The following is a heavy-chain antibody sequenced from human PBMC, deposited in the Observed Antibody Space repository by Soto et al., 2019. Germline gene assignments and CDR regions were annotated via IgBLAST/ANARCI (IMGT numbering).Heavy chain of an antibody. J-gene: IGHJ5*02. D-gene: IGHD6-25*01. CDR2: IYFTGNT. CDR1: GGSITSSSHF. CDR3: AGQTFTIAAASYGRSNWFDP. Sequence: SETLSLTCSASGGSITSSSHFWGWVRQPPGKGLEWIGTIYFTGNTYYTPSLKSRLTMSIDTSKSEFSLRLNSVAAADTAVYYCAGQTFTIAAASYGRSNWFDPWGPGTLVTVSS. V-gene: IGHV4-39*01.